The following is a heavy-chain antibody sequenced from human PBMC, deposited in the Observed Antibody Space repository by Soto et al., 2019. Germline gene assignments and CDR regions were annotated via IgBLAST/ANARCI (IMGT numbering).Heavy chain of an antibody. V-gene: IGHV3-23*01. CDR1: GFTFRSYA. CDR2: TGGGGVST. Sequence: EVQLLESGGGLVEPGGSLRLSCAASGFTFRSYAMTWVRQAPGKGLEWVSHTGGGGVSTYYADSVKGRFTSSRDDSKNTLYLQMNSLRAYDTALYYCAKIVGGGSHHDAFDIWGQGTMVTVSS. CDR3: AKIVGGGSHHDAFDI. D-gene: IGHD2-15*01. J-gene: IGHJ3*02.